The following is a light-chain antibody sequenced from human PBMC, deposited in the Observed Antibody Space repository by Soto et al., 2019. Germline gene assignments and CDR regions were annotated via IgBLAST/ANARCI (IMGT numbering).Light chain of an antibody. CDR3: QQYNTYPWT. Sequence: DILMTQSPATLSTSVGDRVTITCRASQSVRSWLAWYQQKPGTAPKLLIFDASRLESGVPSRFSGSASGTEFTLTVSSLQPDDSATYYCQQYNTYPWTFGQGTKVDIK. CDR1: QSVRSW. J-gene: IGKJ1*01. CDR2: DAS. V-gene: IGKV1-5*01.